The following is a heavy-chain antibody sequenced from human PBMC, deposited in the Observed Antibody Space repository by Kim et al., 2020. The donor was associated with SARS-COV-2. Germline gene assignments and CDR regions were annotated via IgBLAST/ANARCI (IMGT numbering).Heavy chain of an antibody. V-gene: IGHV3-30*18. Sequence: GGSLRLSCAASGFTFSSYGMHWVRQAPGKGLEWVAVISYDGSNKYYADSVKGRFTISRDNSKNTLYLQMNSLRAEDTAVYYCAKDKFPSSGSYYYGMDVWGQGTTVTVSS. CDR3: AKDKFPSSGSYYYGMDV. CDR2: ISYDGSNK. D-gene: IGHD1-26*01. J-gene: IGHJ6*02. CDR1: GFTFSSYG.